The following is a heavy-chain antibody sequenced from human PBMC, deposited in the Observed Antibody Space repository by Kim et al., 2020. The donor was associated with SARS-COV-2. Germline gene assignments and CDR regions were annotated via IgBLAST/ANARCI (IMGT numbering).Heavy chain of an antibody. J-gene: IGHJ3*02. CDR3: ARDYDRSNDAFDI. CDR1: GFTVSSNY. Sequence: GGSLRLSCAASGFTVSSNYMSWVRQAPWKGLEWVSVIYSGGSTYYADSVKGRFTISRDNSKNTLYLQMNSLRAEDTAVYYCARDYDRSNDAFDIWGQGTMVTVSS. D-gene: IGHD3-10*01. CDR2: IYSGGST. V-gene: IGHV3-53*01.